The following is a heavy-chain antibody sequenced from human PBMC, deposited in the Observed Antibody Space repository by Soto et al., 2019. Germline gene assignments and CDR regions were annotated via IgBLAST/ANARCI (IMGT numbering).Heavy chain of an antibody. Sequence: ASVKVSCKASGYIFTNYDINWVRQATGQGLEYLGWINPNSGNTGYVQKFQGRVTMTRNTSINTAYMELNSLRSEDTAVYYCARRRRRIAAALYNWFDPWGQGTLVTVSS. CDR1: GYIFTNYD. J-gene: IGHJ5*02. V-gene: IGHV1-8*01. D-gene: IGHD6-13*01. CDR3: ARRRRRIAAALYNWFDP. CDR2: INPNSGNT.